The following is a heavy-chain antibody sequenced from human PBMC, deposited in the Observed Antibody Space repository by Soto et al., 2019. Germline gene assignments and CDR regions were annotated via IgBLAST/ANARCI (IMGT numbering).Heavy chain of an antibody. Sequence: PVGSLRLSCAASGFTFSSYGMHWVRQAPGKGLEWVAVIWYDGSNKYYADSVKGRFTISRDNSKNTLYLQMNSLRAEDTAVYYCARGRWLQLRDDAFDIWGQGTMVTVSS. CDR1: GFTFSSYG. CDR3: ARGRWLQLRDDAFDI. CDR2: IWYDGSNK. J-gene: IGHJ3*02. V-gene: IGHV3-33*01. D-gene: IGHD5-12*01.